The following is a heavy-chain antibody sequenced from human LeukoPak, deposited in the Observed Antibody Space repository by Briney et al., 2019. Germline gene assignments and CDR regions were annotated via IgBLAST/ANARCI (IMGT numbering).Heavy chain of an antibody. CDR2: ISSSGSTI. V-gene: IGHV3-48*03. CDR1: GFTFSSYE. D-gene: IGHD2-15*01. CDR3: ARGRRASPGYCSGGSCYEFDYYFDY. Sequence: GGSLRLSCAASGFTFSSYEMNWVRRAPGKGLEWVSYISSSGSTIYYADSVKGRFTISRDNAKNSLYLQMNSLRAEDTAVYYCARGRRASPGYCSGGSCYEFDYYFDYWGQGTLVTVSS. J-gene: IGHJ4*02.